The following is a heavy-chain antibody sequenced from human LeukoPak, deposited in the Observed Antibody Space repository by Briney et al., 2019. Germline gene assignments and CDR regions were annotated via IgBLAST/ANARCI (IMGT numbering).Heavy chain of an antibody. D-gene: IGHD4-17*01. CDR2: IYSGGST. J-gene: IGHJ3*02. V-gene: IGHV3-53*01. Sequence: PGGSLRLSCAASGFTVSSNYISWVRQAPGKGLEWVSVIYSGGSTYYADSVKGRFTISRDNSKNTVYLQMNSLRAEDTPVYYCARDATTGSGAFDIWGQGTMVTVSS. CDR1: GFTVSSNY. CDR3: ARDATTGSGAFDI.